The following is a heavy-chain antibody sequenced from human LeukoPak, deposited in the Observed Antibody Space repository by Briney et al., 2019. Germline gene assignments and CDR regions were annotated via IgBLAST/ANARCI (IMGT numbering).Heavy chain of an antibody. CDR2: INHSGST. J-gene: IGHJ4*02. D-gene: IGHD3-10*01. CDR3: ARGVRRRITMVRGVMGGPDY. Sequence: PGGSLRLSCAASGFTFSDYYMSWIRQPPGKGLEWIGEINHSGSTNYNPSLKSRVTISVDTSKNQFSLKLSSVTAADTAVYYCARGVRRRITMVRGVMGGPDYWGQGTLVTVSS. V-gene: IGHV4-34*01. CDR1: GFTFSDYY.